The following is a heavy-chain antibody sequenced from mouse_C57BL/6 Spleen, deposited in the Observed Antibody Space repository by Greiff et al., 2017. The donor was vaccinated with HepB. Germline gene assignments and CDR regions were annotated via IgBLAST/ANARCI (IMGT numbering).Heavy chain of an antibody. Sequence: EVQLQQSGPELVKPGASVKISCKASGYTFTDYYMNWVKQSHGKSLEWIGDINPNNGGTSYNQKFKGKATLTVDKSSSTAYMELRSLTSEDSAVYYGARPKDAMDYWGQGTSVTVSS. V-gene: IGHV1-26*01. CDR3: ARPKDAMDY. D-gene: IGHD6-5*01. CDR1: GYTFTDYY. J-gene: IGHJ4*01. CDR2: INPNNGGT.